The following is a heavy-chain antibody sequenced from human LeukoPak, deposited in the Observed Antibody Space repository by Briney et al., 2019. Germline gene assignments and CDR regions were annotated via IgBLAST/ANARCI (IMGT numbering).Heavy chain of an antibody. CDR3: ARGLAVFDY. Sequence: SGTLSLTCAASGGTFSSSNWWSWGRPPPEKGLEWIGVIYHSGSTNYTPSLKSRVTISVDKSKNQFSLKLSSVTAADTAVYYCARGLAVFDYWGQGTLVTVSS. D-gene: IGHD6-19*01. CDR1: GGTFSSSNW. J-gene: IGHJ4*02. V-gene: IGHV4-4*02. CDR2: IYHSGST.